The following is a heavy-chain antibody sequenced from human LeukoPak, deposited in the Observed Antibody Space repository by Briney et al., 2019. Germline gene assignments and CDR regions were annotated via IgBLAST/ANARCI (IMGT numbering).Heavy chain of an antibody. CDR1: GGSFSGYY. CDR2: INHSGST. J-gene: IGHJ4*02. D-gene: IGHD3-9*01. CDR3: ARQVLTGYFG. Sequence: PSETLSLTCAVYGGSFSGYYWSWIRQPPGKGLEWVGEINHSGSTNHNPSLKSRVTISVDTSKNQFSLKLSSVTAADTAVYYCARQVLTGYFGWGQGTLVTVSS. V-gene: IGHV4-34*01.